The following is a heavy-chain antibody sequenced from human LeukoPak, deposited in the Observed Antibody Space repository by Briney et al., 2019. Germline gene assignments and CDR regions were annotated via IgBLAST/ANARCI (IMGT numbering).Heavy chain of an antibody. CDR3: ARQRGGNYGSFDP. CDR1: GGSISISGYY. CDR2: IHYSGST. V-gene: IGHV4-39*01. D-gene: IGHD1-26*01. J-gene: IGHJ5*02. Sequence: PSETLSLTCTVSGGSISISGYYWGWIRQPPGKELEWIGRIHYSGSTCYNPSLKSRVTMSVDTSTNQFSLKLSSVTAAETAVYYCARQRGGNYGSFDPWGQGTLVTVSS.